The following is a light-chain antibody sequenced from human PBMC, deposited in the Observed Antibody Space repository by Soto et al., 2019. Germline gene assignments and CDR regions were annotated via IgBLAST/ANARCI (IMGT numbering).Light chain of an antibody. V-gene: IGKV1-39*01. CDR1: HNIVTY. J-gene: IGKJ2*01. Sequence: DIHMAQSPPSLSASVGDRVTITCRASHNIVTYLTWYQQKAGKAPSLLIYEASHLQSGVPFRFFGSGSGTDFTLTIDKLQHEDSATYYCQQSHSTPPTFGQGTKLEIK. CDR3: QQSHSTPPT. CDR2: EAS.